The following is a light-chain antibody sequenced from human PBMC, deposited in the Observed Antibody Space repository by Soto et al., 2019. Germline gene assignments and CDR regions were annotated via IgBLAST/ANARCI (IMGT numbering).Light chain of an antibody. J-gene: IGLJ2*01. V-gene: IGLV2-23*02. CDR3: CSYASSTTYVI. CDR2: EVT. Sequence: QSVLPQPASVSGSPGQSITISCTGTNSDVVRYNLVSWYQQRPGQAPQVLVYEVTKRPSGVSDRFSGSKSGNTASLTISGLQAEDEGEYFCCSYASSTTYVIFGGGTQLTVL. CDR1: NSDVVRYNL.